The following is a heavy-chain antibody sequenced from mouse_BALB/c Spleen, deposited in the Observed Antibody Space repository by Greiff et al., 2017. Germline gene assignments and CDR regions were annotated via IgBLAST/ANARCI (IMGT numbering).Heavy chain of an antibody. Sequence: VQLQQSGPELVKPGASVKISCKASGYSFTGYFMNWVKQSHGKGLEWIGGINPYNGGTIYNEKFKGKATLTVDKSSSTAHMELLSLTSEDSAVYYCGRRGVCRRYDMDYWGQGTTLTVSS. CDR2: INPYNGGT. D-gene: IGHD2-14*01. J-gene: IGHJ4*01. V-gene: IGHV1-37*01. CDR3: GRRGVCRRYDMDY. CDR1: GYSFTGYF.